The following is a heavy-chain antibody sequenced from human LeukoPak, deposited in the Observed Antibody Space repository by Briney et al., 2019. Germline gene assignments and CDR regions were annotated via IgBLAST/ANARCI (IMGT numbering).Heavy chain of an antibody. CDR2: ISGSGGST. J-gene: IGHJ4*02. CDR3: AKEWELLALSYYFDY. Sequence: GGSLRPSCAASGFTFSSYAMSWVRQAPGKGLEWVSAISGSGGSTYYADSVKGRFTISRDNSKNTLYLRMNSLRAEDTAVYYCAKEWELLALSYYFDYWGQGTLVTVSS. D-gene: IGHD1-26*01. CDR1: GFTFSSYA. V-gene: IGHV3-23*01.